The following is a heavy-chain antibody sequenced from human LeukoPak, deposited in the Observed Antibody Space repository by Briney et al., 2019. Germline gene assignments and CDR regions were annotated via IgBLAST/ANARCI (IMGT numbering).Heavy chain of an antibody. CDR3: ARARWQLVPYCDS. D-gene: IGHD6-6*01. Sequence: ASVKVSCKASGYTFTDYYMHWVRQAPGQGLEWMGWINPNSGGTNFAQKFQGRVAMTRDTSISTAYMELGSLRSDDTAVYYCARARWQLVPYCDSWGQGTLVTVSS. V-gene: IGHV1-2*02. CDR1: GYTFTDYY. CDR2: INPNSGGT. J-gene: IGHJ4*02.